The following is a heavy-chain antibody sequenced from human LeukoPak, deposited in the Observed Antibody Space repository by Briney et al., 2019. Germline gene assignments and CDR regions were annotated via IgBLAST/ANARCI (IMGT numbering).Heavy chain of an antibody. J-gene: IGHJ4*02. CDR1: GFTFSDYF. CDR3: ARDLAYGYEEFDY. Sequence: GGSLRLSCAASGFTFSDYFMNWVRQAPWKGLEWVSYISSSGSDTTYADSVRGRFTVSRDNAMNTLYLQMNSLRAEDTAVYYCARDLAYGYEEFDYWGQGTLVTVSS. D-gene: IGHD5-18*01. V-gene: IGHV3-11*05. CDR2: ISSSGSDT.